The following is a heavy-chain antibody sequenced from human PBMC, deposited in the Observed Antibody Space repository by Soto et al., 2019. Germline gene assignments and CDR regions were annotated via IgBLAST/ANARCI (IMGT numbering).Heavy chain of an antibody. CDR1: GFTFSSYA. J-gene: IGHJ4*02. Sequence: QVQLVESGGGVVQPGRSLRLSCAASGFTFSSYAMHWVRQAPGKGLEWVAVISYDGSNKYYADSVKGRFTNSRDNSKNTLYLQMNSLRAEDTAVYYCARDSGGDSSLSYWGQGTLVTVSS. V-gene: IGHV3-30-3*01. CDR3: ARDSGGDSSLSY. D-gene: IGHD3-22*01. CDR2: ISYDGSNK.